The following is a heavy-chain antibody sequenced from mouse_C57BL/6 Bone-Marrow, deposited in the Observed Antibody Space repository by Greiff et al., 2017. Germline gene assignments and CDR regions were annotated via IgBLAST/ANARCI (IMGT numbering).Heavy chain of an antibody. J-gene: IGHJ3*01. D-gene: IGHD2-4*01. CDR1: GYTFTSYW. CDR2: IDPSDSET. V-gene: IGHV1-52*01. Sequence: QVQLQQPGAELVRPGSSVKLSCKASGYTFTSYWMNWVKQRPIQGLEWIGNIDPSDSETHYNQKFKDKATLTVDKSSSTAYMQLSSLTSEDSAVYDCEREGIYDDYDDGVAYWGQGTLVTVSA. CDR3: EREGIYDDYDDGVAY.